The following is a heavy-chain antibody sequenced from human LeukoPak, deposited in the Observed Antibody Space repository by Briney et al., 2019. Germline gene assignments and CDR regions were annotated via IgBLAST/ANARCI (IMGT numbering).Heavy chain of an antibody. V-gene: IGHV3-74*01. CDR2: IHSDGSST. Sequence: GGSLRLSCAASGFTFSSYWMRWVRQAPGKGLVWVSRIHSDGSSTNYADSVKGRFTISRDNAKNTLYLQMNSLRAEDTAVYYCARTYCSGGSCYRGFDIWGQGTMVTVSS. CDR3: ARTYCSGGSCYRGFDI. J-gene: IGHJ3*02. CDR1: GFTFSSYW. D-gene: IGHD2-15*01.